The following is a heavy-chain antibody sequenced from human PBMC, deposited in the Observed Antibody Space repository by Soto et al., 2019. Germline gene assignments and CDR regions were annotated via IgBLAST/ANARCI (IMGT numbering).Heavy chain of an antibody. CDR1: GYTFTSYG. CDR3: ARAQPLNWFDP. CDR2: ISAYNGNT. Sequence: ASVEVSCKXSGYTFTSYGISWVRQAPGQGLEWMGWISAYNGNTNYAQKLQGRVTMTTDTSTSTAYMELSSVTAADTAVYYCARAQPLNWFDPWGQGTLVTVSS. V-gene: IGHV1-18*04. J-gene: IGHJ5*02.